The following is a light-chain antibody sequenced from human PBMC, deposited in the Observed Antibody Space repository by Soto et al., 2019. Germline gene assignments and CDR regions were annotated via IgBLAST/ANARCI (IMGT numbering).Light chain of an antibody. CDR3: QQSYSTLLIT. V-gene: IGKV1-39*01. CDR2: GTS. Sequence: DIQMTQSPSFLSASVGDRVTISCRASQAINTYLNWYQQKPGKAPKLLIYGTSDLQNGVPSRFSGRGSGTHFTLTISPLQPEDFATYYCQQSYSTLLITFGQGTRLEV. CDR1: QAINTY. J-gene: IGKJ5*01.